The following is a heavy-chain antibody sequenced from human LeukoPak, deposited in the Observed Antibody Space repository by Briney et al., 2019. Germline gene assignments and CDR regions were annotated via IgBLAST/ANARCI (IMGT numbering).Heavy chain of an antibody. J-gene: IGHJ4*02. CDR1: GFTFSGYW. CDR2: IYSDGITT. Sequence: PGGSLRLSCVASGFTFSGYWMHWVRQAPGKGLVWVSRIYSDGITTTYADSVKGRFTISGDNAKNTLYLQMNSLRAEDTAVYYCARDFFRSGTHSNDYWGRGTLVTVSS. CDR3: ARDFFRSGTHSNDY. V-gene: IGHV3-74*01. D-gene: IGHD3-10*01.